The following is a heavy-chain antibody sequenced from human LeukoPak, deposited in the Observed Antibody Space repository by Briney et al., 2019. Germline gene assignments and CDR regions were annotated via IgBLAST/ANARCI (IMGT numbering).Heavy chain of an antibody. V-gene: IGHV1-2*02. Sequence: ASVKVSCKASGYTFTGYYMLWVRQAPGLGLAWMGWINPDSGGTNYAQKFQGRVTMTRDTAISTVYMELSRLRSDDTAVYYRARVGAYDNWFDPWGQGTLVTVSS. D-gene: IGHD5-12*01. CDR3: ARVGAYDNWFDP. J-gene: IGHJ5*02. CDR1: GYTFTGYY. CDR2: INPDSGGT.